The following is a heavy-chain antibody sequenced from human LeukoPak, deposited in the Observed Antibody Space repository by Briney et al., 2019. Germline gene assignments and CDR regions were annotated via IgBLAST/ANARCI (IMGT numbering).Heavy chain of an antibody. CDR2: ISAYNGNT. J-gene: IGHJ3*02. Sequence: GASVKVSCKASGYTFTSYGISWVRQAPGQGLEWMGWISAYNGNTNYAQKLQGRVTMTTDTSTSTAYMELRSLRSDDTAVYYCARRAAWVTGYPNDAFDIWGQGTMVTVSS. CDR1: GYTFTSYG. V-gene: IGHV1-18*01. D-gene: IGHD3-9*01. CDR3: ARRAAWVTGYPNDAFDI.